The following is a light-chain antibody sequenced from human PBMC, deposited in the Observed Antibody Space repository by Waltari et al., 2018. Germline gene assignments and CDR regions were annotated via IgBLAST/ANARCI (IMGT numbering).Light chain of an antibody. CDR2: YAS. V-gene: IGKV1-33*01. CDR1: QGINNY. CDR3: QQYDNFPLT. J-gene: IGKJ4*01. Sequence: DIQMPQSQSSLSASVGDRVPITCRASQGINNYLSWYQQKPGKAPKRLIYYASSLESGVPSRFSGSGSGTDYTLTISSLQPEDIATYYCQQYDNFPLTFGGGTKVEIK.